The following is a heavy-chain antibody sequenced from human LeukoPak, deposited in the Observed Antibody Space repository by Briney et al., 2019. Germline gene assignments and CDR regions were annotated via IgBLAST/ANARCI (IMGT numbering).Heavy chain of an antibody. J-gene: IGHJ4*02. Sequence: PGGSLRLSCAASGFTFSNYELNWVRQAPGKGLEWVSYISSSGRNIYYADSVNGRFTISRDNAKNSLYLQMNSLRAEDTAVYYCARDLVQLWSKDYWGQETLVTVSS. CDR3: ARDLVQLWSKDY. V-gene: IGHV3-48*03. CDR2: ISSSGRNI. D-gene: IGHD5-18*01. CDR1: GFTFSNYE.